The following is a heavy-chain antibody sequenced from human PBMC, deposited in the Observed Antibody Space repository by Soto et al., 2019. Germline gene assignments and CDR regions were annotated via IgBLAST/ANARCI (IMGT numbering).Heavy chain of an antibody. CDR3: ARALYDYSDSFFDY. D-gene: IGHD4-17*01. Sequence: PSETLSLTCTVSGASMSSGDYYWIWIRQPPGKGLECIGYISYTGSTYYNPSLKSRVTMPVDTSKNQFSLELISVTAADTAVYYCARALYDYSDSFFDYWGQGTLVTVSS. V-gene: IGHV4-30-4*01. CDR2: ISYTGST. CDR1: GASMSSGDYY. J-gene: IGHJ4*02.